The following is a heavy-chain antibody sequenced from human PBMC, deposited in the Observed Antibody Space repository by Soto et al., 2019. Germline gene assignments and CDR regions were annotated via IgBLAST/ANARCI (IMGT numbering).Heavy chain of an antibody. V-gene: IGHV3-53*04. D-gene: IGHD1-26*01. CDR2: IYSGGST. Sequence: EVQLVESGGGLVQPGGSLRLSCAASGFTVSSNYMSWVRQAPGKGLEWVSVIYSGGSTDYADCGKGRFTISRHNSKTTLYRQMHSLRDEDTAVYDCARDGIVGAHYAFDIWGQGTMVTVSS. J-gene: IGHJ3*02. CDR1: GFTVSSNY. CDR3: ARDGIVGAHYAFDI.